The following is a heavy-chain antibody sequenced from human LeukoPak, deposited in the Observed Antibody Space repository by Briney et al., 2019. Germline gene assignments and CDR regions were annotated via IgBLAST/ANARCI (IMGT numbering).Heavy chain of an antibody. CDR3: ARRFDS. CDR1: GFSFTAYS. J-gene: IGHJ4*02. CDR2: IGPGGDI. V-gene: IGHV3-48*01. Sequence: GGSLRLSCAASGFSFTAYSMNWVRQAPGRGLEWISYIGPGGDIYYADSVTGRFTVSRDTAKNSLYLQMNGLRVEDTAVYYCARRFDSWGKGTLVTVSS.